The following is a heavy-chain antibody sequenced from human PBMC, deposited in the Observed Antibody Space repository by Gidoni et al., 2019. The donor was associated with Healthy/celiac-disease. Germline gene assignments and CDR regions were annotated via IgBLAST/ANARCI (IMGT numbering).Heavy chain of an antibody. Sequence: QVQLVQSGAEVKKPGASVKLSCKASGYTFTSYSMHWVRQAPGQRLEWMGWINAGNGNTKYSQKFQGRVTITRDTSASTAYMELSSLRSEDTAVYYCARICSSTSCYKVAGMDVWGQGTTVTVSS. CDR3: ARICSSTSCYKVAGMDV. CDR1: GYTFTSYS. J-gene: IGHJ6*02. CDR2: INAGNGNT. V-gene: IGHV1-3*01. D-gene: IGHD2-2*01.